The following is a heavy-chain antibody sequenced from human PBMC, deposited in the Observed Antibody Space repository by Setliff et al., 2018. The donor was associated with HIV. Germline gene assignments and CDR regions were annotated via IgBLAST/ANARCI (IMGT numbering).Heavy chain of an antibody. CDR2: LYIGGST. Sequence: GGSLRLSCAASGFTVSSNYMSWVRQAPGKGLEWVSVLYIGGSTYYADSVKGRFTISRDNSKNTLYLQMNSLRAEDTAVYYCAFGTTGTTGGDYWGQGTLVTVSS. CDR1: GFTVSSNY. CDR3: AFGTTGTTGGDY. D-gene: IGHD1-1*01. J-gene: IGHJ4*02. V-gene: IGHV3-53*01.